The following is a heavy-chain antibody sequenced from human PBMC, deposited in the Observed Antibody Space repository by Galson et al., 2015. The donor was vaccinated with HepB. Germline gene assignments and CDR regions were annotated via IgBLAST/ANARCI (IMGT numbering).Heavy chain of an antibody. CDR2: IDPSDSST. V-gene: IGHV5-10-1*01. CDR1: GYSFTSYW. CDR3: ARHYFDWQLYGGRHWYFDL. J-gene: IGHJ2*01. D-gene: IGHD3-9*01. Sequence: QSGAEVKQPGESLRISCKGSGYSFTSYWISWVRQMPGKGLEWMGRIDPSDSSTNYSPSFQGHVTISADKSITTAYLQWSSLKASDTAIYYCARHYFDWQLYGGRHWYFDLWGRGTLVTVSS.